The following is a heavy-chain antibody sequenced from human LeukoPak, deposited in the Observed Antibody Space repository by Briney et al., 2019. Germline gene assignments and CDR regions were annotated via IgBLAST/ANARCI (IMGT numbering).Heavy chain of an antibody. D-gene: IGHD5-12*01. J-gene: IGHJ4*02. V-gene: IGHV3-53*01. CDR3: AKSYEGYYFDY. Sequence: GGSLRLSCAASGFTFSSYSMSWVRQAPGKGLEWVSVIYSGGSTYYADSVKGRFTISRDNSKNTLYLQMNSLRAEDTAVYYCAKSYEGYYFDYWGQGTLVTVSS. CDR1: GFTFSSYS. CDR2: IYSGGST.